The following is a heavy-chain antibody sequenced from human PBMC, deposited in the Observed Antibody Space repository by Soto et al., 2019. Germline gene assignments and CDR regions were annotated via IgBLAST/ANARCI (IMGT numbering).Heavy chain of an antibody. CDR3: AREESSWGYSYGCDY. Sequence: QVQLVESGGGVVQPGRSLRLSCAASGFTFSSYAMHWVRQAPGKGLEWVAVISYDGSNKYYADSVKGRFTISRDNSKNTLYLQMNSLRAEDTVVYYCAREESSWGYSYGCDYWGQGTLVTVSS. D-gene: IGHD5-18*01. CDR1: GFTFSSYA. V-gene: IGHV3-30-3*01. CDR2: ISYDGSNK. J-gene: IGHJ4*02.